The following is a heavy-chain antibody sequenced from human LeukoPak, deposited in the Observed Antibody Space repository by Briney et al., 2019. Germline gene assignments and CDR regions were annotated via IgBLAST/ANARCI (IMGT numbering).Heavy chain of an antibody. D-gene: IGHD3-10*01. CDR3: AREDWGRFGELSWFDP. J-gene: IGHJ5*02. Sequence: GASVKVSCKASGGTFSSYAISWVRQAPGQGLEWMGGIIPIFGTANYAQKFQGRVTITADESTSTAYMELSSLRSEDTAVYYCAREDWGRFGELSWFDPCGQGTLVTVSS. V-gene: IGHV1-69*13. CDR1: GGTFSSYA. CDR2: IIPIFGTA.